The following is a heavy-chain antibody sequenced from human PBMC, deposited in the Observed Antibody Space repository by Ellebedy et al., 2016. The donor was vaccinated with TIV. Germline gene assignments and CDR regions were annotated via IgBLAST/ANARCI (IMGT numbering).Heavy chain of an antibody. CDR3: ARSLMIFSFDKCYFDL. D-gene: IGHD3/OR15-3a*01. Sequence: GSLRLSCTVSGGSISGSSYYWGWIRQPPGKGLEWIGNIFDTGSTYCNPSLKSRVTISVDTSKNQLSLKLRSVTAADTAVYYCARSLMIFSFDKCYFDLWGRGTLVTVSS. CDR1: GGSISGSSYY. J-gene: IGHJ2*01. V-gene: IGHV4-39*01. CDR2: IFDTGST.